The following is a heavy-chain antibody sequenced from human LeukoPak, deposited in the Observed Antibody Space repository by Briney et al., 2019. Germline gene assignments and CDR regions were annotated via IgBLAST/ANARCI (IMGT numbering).Heavy chain of an antibody. CDR3: ARDYYDSSGYSDY. V-gene: IGHV1-69*13. J-gene: IGHJ4*02. Sequence: SVKVSCKASGGTFSSYAISWVRQAPGQGLEWMGGIIPIFGTANYAQKFQGRVTITADESTSTAYMELSSLRSKDTAVYYCARDYYDSSGYSDYWGQGTLVTVSS. CDR1: GGTFSSYA. CDR2: IIPIFGTA. D-gene: IGHD3-22*01.